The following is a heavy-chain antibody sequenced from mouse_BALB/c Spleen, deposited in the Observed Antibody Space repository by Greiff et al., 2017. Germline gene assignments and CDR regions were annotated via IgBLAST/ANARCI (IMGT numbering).Heavy chain of an antibody. V-gene: IGHV3-6*02. D-gene: IGHD2-3*01. J-gene: IGHJ3*01. CDR2: ISYDGSN. CDR3: ARDGYYVRNAWFAY. Sequence: DVKLQESGPGLVKPSQSLSLTCSVTGYSITSGYYWNWIRQFPGNKLEWMGYISYDGSNNYNPSLKNRISITRDTSKNQFFLKLNSVTTEDTATYYCARDGYYVRNAWFAYWGQGTLVTVSA. CDR1: GYSITSGYY.